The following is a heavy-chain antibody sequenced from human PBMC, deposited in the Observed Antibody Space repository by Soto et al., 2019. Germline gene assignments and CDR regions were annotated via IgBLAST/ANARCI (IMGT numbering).Heavy chain of an antibody. D-gene: IGHD3-3*01. V-gene: IGHV4-31*03. CDR2: IYYRGST. Sequence: CTVSGGSINSGGYYWSWIRQHPGKGLEWIGDIYYRGSTNYNPSLKSRVTISIDTSKNQFSLKLSSVTAADTAVYYCARAQTFFGIITVFDNWGQGTLVTVSS. J-gene: IGHJ4*02. CDR1: GGSINSGGYY. CDR3: ARAQTFFGIITVFDN.